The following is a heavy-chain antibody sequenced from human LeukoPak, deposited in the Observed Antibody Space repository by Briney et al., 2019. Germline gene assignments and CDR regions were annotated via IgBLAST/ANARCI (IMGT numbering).Heavy chain of an antibody. J-gene: IGHJ4*02. CDR1: GDSISSYY. CDR3: ATGYSSTCYYFYS. Sequence: SETLSLTSTVSGDSISSYYCSWIRQPPGKGLEWIGYIYHSGSTNYNPSLKSRVTISADTSKDQFSLKLASVTAADTAVYYCATGYSSTCYYFYSCGQGTLVTVSS. D-gene: IGHD6-13*01. V-gene: IGHV4-59*01. CDR2: IYHSGST.